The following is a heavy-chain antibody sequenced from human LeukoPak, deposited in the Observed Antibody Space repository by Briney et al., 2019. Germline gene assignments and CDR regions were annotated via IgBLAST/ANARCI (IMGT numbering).Heavy chain of an antibody. J-gene: IGHJ4*02. D-gene: IGHD3-16*02. V-gene: IGHV1-2*02. CDR3: AREGTGMITFGGVIVFDY. CDR1: GSTFTGYF. Sequence: ASVKVSCKASGSTFTGYFLHWVRQAPGQGLEWMGWINPNSGGTNYAQKFQGRVTMTRDTSISTAYMELSRLRSDDTAVYYCAREGTGMITFGGVIVFDYWGQGTLVTVSS. CDR2: INPNSGGT.